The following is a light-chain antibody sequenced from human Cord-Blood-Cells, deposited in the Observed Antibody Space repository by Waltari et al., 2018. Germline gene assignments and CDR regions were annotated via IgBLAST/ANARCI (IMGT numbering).Light chain of an antibody. CDR3: CSYACSSTLV. CDR2: EGS. J-gene: IGLJ3*02. V-gene: IGLV2-23*01. CDR1: SSDVGSYNL. Sequence: QSALTQPASVSGSPGQSITIPCTGTSSDVGSYNLVSWYQQHPGKDPQLMIHEGSNRPSGVSNRFSGSKSGNTASLTISGLQAEDEADYYCCSYACSSTLVFGGGTKLTVL.